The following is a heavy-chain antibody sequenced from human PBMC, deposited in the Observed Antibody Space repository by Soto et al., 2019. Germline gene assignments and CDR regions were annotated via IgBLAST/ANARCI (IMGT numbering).Heavy chain of an antibody. CDR1: GCRFSSFW. D-gene: IGHD6-13*01. J-gene: IGHJ6*02. CDR2: IDPSDSYT. CDR3: ARRRYSSSWYYYYGMDV. Sequence: GESLKISCKITGCRFSSFWISWVRQMPGKGLEWMGRIDPSDSYTNYSPSFQGHVTISADKSISTAYLQWSSLTASDTAMYYCARRRYSSSWYYYYGMDVWGQGTTVTVSS. V-gene: IGHV5-10-1*01.